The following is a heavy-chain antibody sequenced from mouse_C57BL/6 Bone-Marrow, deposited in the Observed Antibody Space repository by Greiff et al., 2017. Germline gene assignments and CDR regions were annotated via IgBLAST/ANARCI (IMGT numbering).Heavy chain of an antibody. D-gene: IGHD1-1*01. J-gene: IGHJ2*01. CDR3: ARDTTVRGPYYFDY. Sequence: EVQVVESGPELVKPGASVKISCKASGYSFTDYNMNWVKQSNGKSLEWIGVINPNYGTTSYNQKFKGKATLTVDQSSSTAYMQLNSLTSEDSAVYYCARDTTVRGPYYFDYWGQGTTLTVSS. CDR1: GYSFTDYN. V-gene: IGHV1-39*01. CDR2: INPNYGTT.